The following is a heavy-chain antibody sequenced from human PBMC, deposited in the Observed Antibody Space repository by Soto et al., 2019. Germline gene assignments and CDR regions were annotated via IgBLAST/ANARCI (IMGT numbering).Heavy chain of an antibody. CDR2: ISYDGSNK. D-gene: IGHD5-18*01. CDR1: GFTFSSYG. CDR3: AKDLRGYSYLQLFYFDY. J-gene: IGHJ4*02. V-gene: IGHV3-30*18. Sequence: GGSLRFSCAASGFTFSSYGMHWVRQAPGKGLEWVAVISYDGSNKYYADSVKGRFTISRDNSKNTLYLQMNSLRAEDTAVYYCAKDLRGYSYLQLFYFDYWGQGTLVTVSS.